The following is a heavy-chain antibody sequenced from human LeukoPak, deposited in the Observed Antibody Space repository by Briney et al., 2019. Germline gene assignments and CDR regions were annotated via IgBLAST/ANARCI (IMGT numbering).Heavy chain of an antibody. CDR2: IYHSGST. CDR1: GYSISSGYY. Sequence: SETLSLTCAVSGYSISSGYYWGWIRQPPGKGLEWIGSIYHSGSTYYNPSLKSRVTISVDTSKNQFSLKLSSVTAADTAVYYCARAAGVPVAFDIWGQGTMVTVSS. D-gene: IGHD2-15*01. CDR3: ARAAGVPVAFDI. J-gene: IGHJ3*02. V-gene: IGHV4-38-2*01.